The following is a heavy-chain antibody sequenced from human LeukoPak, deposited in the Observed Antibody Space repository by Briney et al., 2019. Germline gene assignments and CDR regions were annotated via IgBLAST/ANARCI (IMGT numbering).Heavy chain of an antibody. CDR1: GFTITNYA. D-gene: IGHD3-22*01. CDR3: ARGEVAVQYYFES. CDR2: LSTSPR. Sequence: GGSLRLSCAAPGFTITNYAMSWVRKGPGKGLEWVSGLSTSPRYADSVRARFTVSRAHSTNTLYLQMNRLRAEDTAVYYWARGEVAVQYYFESWGQGTLVTVSS. J-gene: IGHJ4*02. V-gene: IGHV3-23*01.